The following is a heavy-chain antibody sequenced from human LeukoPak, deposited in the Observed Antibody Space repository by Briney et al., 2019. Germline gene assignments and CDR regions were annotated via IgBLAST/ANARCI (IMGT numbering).Heavy chain of an antibody. V-gene: IGHV3-23*01. CDR3: AKDRESIVGAPPDY. CDR2: TSGSGGST. J-gene: IGHJ4*02. Sequence: PGGSLRLSCAASGFTFSSYAMSWVRQAPGKGLEWVSATSGSGGSTYYADSVKGRFTISRDNSKNTLYLQMNSLRAEDTAVYYCAKDRESIVGAPPDYWGQGTLVTVSS. CDR1: GFTFSSYA. D-gene: IGHD1-26*01.